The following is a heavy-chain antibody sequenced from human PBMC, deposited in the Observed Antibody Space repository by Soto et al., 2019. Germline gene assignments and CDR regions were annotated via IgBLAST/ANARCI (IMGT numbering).Heavy chain of an antibody. J-gene: IGHJ4*02. CDR2: ISYDGSNK. CDR3: AKSGTYKYGDYYFDY. V-gene: IGHV3-30*18. D-gene: IGHD4-17*01. Sequence: GGSLRLSCAASGFTFSSYGMHWVRQAPGKGLEWVAVISYDGSNKYYADSVKGRFTISRDNSKNTLYLQMNSLRAEDTAVYYCAKSGTYKYGDYYFDYWGQGTLVTVSS. CDR1: GFTFSSYG.